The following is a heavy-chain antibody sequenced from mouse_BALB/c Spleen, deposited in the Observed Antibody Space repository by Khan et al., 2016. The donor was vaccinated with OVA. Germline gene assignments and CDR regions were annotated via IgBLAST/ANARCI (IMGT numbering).Heavy chain of an antibody. V-gene: IGHV1-7*01. Sequence: VELVESGAELAKPGASVKMSCKASGYTFTNYWMHWVKQRPGQGLEWIGYINPSTGYTEYNQKFKDKATLTADKSSSTAYMQLSSLTSEDSAVYYCARRGNDYAWFAYWGQGTLATVSA. J-gene: IGHJ3*01. CDR3: ARRGNDYAWFAY. CDR1: GYTFTNYW. CDR2: INPSTGYT. D-gene: IGHD2-4*01.